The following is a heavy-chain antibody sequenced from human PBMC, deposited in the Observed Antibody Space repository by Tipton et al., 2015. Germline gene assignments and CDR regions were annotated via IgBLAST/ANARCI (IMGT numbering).Heavy chain of an antibody. CDR3: TAVGGDSLLGLPGKARPDY. Sequence: GSLRLSCAASGFTFNKAWMTWVRQAPGKGLEWVGHIKNKGEGETTQYAAPVKDRFIVSRDDSKNTLYLQMNSLKTEDTAVYFCTAVGGDSLLGLPGKARPDYWGQGTLVTVSS. D-gene: IGHD4-17*01. CDR1: GFTFNKAW. V-gene: IGHV3-15*01. CDR2: IKNKGEGETT. J-gene: IGHJ4*02.